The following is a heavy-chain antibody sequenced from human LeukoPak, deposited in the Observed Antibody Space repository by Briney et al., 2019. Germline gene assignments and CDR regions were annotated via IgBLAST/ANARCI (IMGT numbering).Heavy chain of an antibody. Sequence: GGSLRLSCAASGFTVSDNYMTWVRQAPGKGLEWVSIIYGGSTYHADSVKGRFTISRDNSKNTVYLQMNSLRAEDTAVYYCARDFEGVHRTTNSYTYYYYMDAWGKGTTVIVSS. D-gene: IGHD2/OR15-2a*01. CDR3: ARDFEGVHRTTNSYTYYYYMDA. V-gene: IGHV3-53*01. CDR2: IYGGST. CDR1: GFTVSDNY. J-gene: IGHJ6*03.